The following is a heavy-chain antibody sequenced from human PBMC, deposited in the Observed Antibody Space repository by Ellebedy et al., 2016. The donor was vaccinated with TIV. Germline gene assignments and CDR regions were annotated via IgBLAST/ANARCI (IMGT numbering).Heavy chain of an antibody. CDR2: INPDRGDT. D-gene: IGHD5-24*01. Sequence: AASVKVSCKASGYTFTGYYIHWVRPATGDGLEWMGRINPDRGDTDYAQKFQGRVTMTRDTSISTAYMEMSRLRPDDTAVYFCARGLGWLQRDSDYWGQGTLVTVSA. CDR3: ARGLGWLQRDSDY. J-gene: IGHJ4*02. CDR1: GYTFTGYY. V-gene: IGHV1-2*06.